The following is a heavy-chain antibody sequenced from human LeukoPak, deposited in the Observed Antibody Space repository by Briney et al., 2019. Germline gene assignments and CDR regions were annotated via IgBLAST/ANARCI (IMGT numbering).Heavy chain of an antibody. V-gene: IGHV3-74*01. Sequence: GGSLRLSCAVSGFTFSSYWMHWVRQAPGKGLVWVSRIDRDGSRINYADSVKGRFTISRDNGKNTLFLQMNSLGAEDAAVYYCVRGNDYGGPHYWGQGTLVTVYS. CDR2: IDRDGSRI. CDR3: VRGNDYGGPHY. CDR1: GFTFSSYW. D-gene: IGHD4-23*01. J-gene: IGHJ4*02.